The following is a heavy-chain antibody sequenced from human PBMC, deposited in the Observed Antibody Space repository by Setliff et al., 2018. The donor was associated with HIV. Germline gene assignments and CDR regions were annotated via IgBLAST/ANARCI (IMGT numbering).Heavy chain of an antibody. V-gene: IGHV3-23*01. CDR2: ISGSGDRT. Sequence: GGSLRLSCAASGFTFSYHAMTWVRQAPGKGLEWVSGISGSGDRTFYADSVKGRFTVSRDNSKDTLFLQMNSLRAEDTAIYFCAKDYTPTFWEYNWFDTWGQGTLVTVSS. CDR1: GFTFSYHA. D-gene: IGHD3-3*01. J-gene: IGHJ5*02. CDR3: AKDYTPTFWEYNWFDT.